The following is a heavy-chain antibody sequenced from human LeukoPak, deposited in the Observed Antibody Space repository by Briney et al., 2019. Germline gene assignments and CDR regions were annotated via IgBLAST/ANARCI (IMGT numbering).Heavy chain of an antibody. Sequence: GGSLRLSCAASGFTFSSYEMNWVRQAPGKGLEWVSYISSSGSTIYYADSVKGRFPISRDNAKNSLYLQMNSLRAEDTAVYYCARSVGDSYGDYWGQGTLVTVSS. CDR3: ARSVGDSYGDY. V-gene: IGHV3-48*03. CDR1: GFTFSSYE. D-gene: IGHD5-18*01. CDR2: ISSSGSTI. J-gene: IGHJ4*02.